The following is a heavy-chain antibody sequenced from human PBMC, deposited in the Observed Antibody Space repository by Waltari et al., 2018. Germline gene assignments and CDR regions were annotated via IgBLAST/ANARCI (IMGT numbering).Heavy chain of an antibody. CDR3: ARDRGRGLYLDS. V-gene: IGHV4-4*02. D-gene: IGHD2-15*01. CDR1: GASMGSRDF. Sequence: QLQLQQSGPGLVKPSESLSLTCAVSGASMGSRDFWSWVRPSPGKGLEWIGQVHRSGRTNFNPSLGSRVTMSIDASNSQFSLKVTSATAADTAMYYCARDRGRGLYLDSWGQGILVTVSP. CDR2: VHRSGRT. J-gene: IGHJ4*02.